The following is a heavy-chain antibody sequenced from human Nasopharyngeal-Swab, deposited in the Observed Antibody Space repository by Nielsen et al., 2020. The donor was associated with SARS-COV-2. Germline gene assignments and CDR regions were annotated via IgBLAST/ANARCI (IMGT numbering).Heavy chain of an antibody. J-gene: IGHJ6*02. Sequence: ASVKVSCKASGYTFTSYDINWVRQATGQGLEWMGWMNPNSGNTGYAQKFQGRVTMTRNTSISTAYMELSSLRSEDTAVYYCARTATGNYYYYYGMDVWGQGTTVTVFS. V-gene: IGHV1-8*01. D-gene: IGHD5-12*01. CDR2: MNPNSGNT. CDR3: ARTATGNYYYYYGMDV. CDR1: GYTFTSYD.